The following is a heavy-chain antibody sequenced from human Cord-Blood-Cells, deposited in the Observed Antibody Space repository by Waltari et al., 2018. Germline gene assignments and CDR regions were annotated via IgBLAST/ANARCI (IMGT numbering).Heavy chain of an antibody. CDR1: GASFSGSY. J-gene: IGHJ3*02. Sequence: QVQLQQWGAGLLKPSETLSLTCAVYGASFSGSYWSWIRQPPGKGLEWIGEINHSGSTNYNPSLKSRVTISVDTSKNQFSLKLSSVTAADTAVYYCARLSGSYPYDAFDIWGQGTMVTVSS. CDR3: ARLSGSYPYDAFDI. V-gene: IGHV4-34*01. D-gene: IGHD3-10*01. CDR2: INHSGST.